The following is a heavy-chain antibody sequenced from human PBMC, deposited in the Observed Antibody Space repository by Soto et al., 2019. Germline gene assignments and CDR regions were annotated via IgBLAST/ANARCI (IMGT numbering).Heavy chain of an antibody. CDR2: ISGSGGST. CDR3: AKESSYDFWSGYYTDLDYYYGMDV. J-gene: IGHJ6*02. Sequence: GGSLRLSCAASGFTFSSYAMSWVRQAPGKGLEWVSAISGSGGSTYYADYVKGRFTISRDNSKNTLYLQMNSLRAEDTAVYYCAKESSYDFWSGYYTDLDYYYGMDVWGQGTTVTVSS. D-gene: IGHD3-3*01. V-gene: IGHV3-23*01. CDR1: GFTFSSYA.